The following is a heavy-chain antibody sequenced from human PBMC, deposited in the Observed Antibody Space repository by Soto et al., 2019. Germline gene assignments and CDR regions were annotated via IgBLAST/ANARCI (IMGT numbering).Heavy chain of an antibody. CDR1: GFTFINYG. CDR3: AARGEVEVTGFVY. V-gene: IGHV3-23*01. D-gene: IGHD3-22*01. CDR2: ISGSGGSS. J-gene: IGHJ4*02. Sequence: AGGSLRLSCAASGFTFINYGMGWVRQAPGKGLEWVSSISGSGGSSYHADSVRGRITISRDNSKNTLFLQMNNLRAEDTAIYYCAARGEVEVTGFVYWGQGTMVTVSS.